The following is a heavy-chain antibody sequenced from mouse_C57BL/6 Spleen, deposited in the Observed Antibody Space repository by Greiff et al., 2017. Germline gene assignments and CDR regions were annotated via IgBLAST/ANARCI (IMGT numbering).Heavy chain of an antibody. D-gene: IGHD2-1*01. Sequence: VKLQESGPELVKPGASVKISCKASGYAFSSSWMNWVKQRPGKGLEWIGRIYPGDGDTNYNGKFKGKATLTADKSSSTAYMQLSSLTSEDSAVYFCARRGGNYDAMDYWGQGTSVTVSS. CDR3: ARRGGNYDAMDY. J-gene: IGHJ4*01. CDR1: GYAFSSSW. CDR2: IYPGDGDT. V-gene: IGHV1-82*01.